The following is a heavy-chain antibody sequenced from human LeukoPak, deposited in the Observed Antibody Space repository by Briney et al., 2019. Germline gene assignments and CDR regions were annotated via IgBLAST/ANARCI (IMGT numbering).Heavy chain of an antibody. CDR1: GYAFTSYG. CDR2: ISGYNGNT. V-gene: IGHV1-18*01. Sequence: ASVKVSCRASGYAFTSYGISWVRQAPGQGLEWMGWISGYNGNTNYAQKFQGRVTMTTDTSTSTAYMELRSLRSDDTAVYYCARADIRAIASSGWYGFDYWGQGTLVTVSS. CDR3: ARADIRAIASSGWYGFDY. D-gene: IGHD6-19*01. J-gene: IGHJ4*02.